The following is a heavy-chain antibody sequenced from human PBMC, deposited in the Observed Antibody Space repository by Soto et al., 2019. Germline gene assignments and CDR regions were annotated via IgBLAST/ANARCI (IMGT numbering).Heavy chain of an antibody. Sequence: GGSLRLSCAASGFTFSSYAMSWVRQAPGKGLEWVSAISGSGGSTYYADSVKGRFTISRDNSKNTLYLQMNSLRAEDTAVYYCEKRTSGSSWYDGFDWFDPWGQGTLVTVSS. D-gene: IGHD6-13*01. J-gene: IGHJ5*02. CDR3: EKRTSGSSWYDGFDWFDP. V-gene: IGHV3-23*01. CDR2: ISGSGGST. CDR1: GFTFSSYA.